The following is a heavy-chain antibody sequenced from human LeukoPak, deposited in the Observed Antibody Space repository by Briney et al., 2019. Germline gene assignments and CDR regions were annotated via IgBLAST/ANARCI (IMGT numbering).Heavy chain of an antibody. V-gene: IGHV1-69*04. D-gene: IGHD2-2*02. CDR2: IIPILGIA. J-gene: IGHJ3*02. CDR3: ARGPPGYQLPYSTVDAFDI. Sequence: GASVKVSCKASGGTFSSYAISWVRQAPGQGLEWMGRIIPILGIANYAQKFQGRVTITADKSTSTAYMELSSLRSEDTAVYYCARGPPGYQLPYSTVDAFDIWGQGTMVTVSS. CDR1: GGTFSSYA.